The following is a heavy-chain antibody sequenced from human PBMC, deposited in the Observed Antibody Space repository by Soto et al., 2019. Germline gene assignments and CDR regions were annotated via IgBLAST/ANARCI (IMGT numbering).Heavy chain of an antibody. Sequence: ASVKVSCKASGYTFTSYAMHWVRQAPGQRLEWMGWINAGNGNTKYSQKFQGRVTITRDTSASTAYMELSSLRSEDTAVYYCARDRLISRGNKYQLLALYYFDYWGQGTLVTVSS. D-gene: IGHD2-2*01. J-gene: IGHJ4*02. CDR2: INAGNGNT. CDR3: ARDRLISRGNKYQLLALYYFDY. CDR1: GYTFTSYA. V-gene: IGHV1-3*01.